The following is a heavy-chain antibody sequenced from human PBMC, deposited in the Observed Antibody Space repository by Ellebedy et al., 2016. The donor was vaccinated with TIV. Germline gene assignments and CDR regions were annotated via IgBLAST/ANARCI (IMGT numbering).Heavy chain of an antibody. J-gene: IGHJ6*02. CDR1: GFTFSSYW. CDR3: ARDRHSQLEDYYYFGMDV. V-gene: IGHV3-7*03. Sequence: LSLTCAASGFTFSSYWMSWVRQAPGKGLEWVANIKQDGSDKYYVDSVKGRFTISRDNAKESLYLQMNSLRAEDTAVYYCARDRHSQLEDYYYFGMDVWGQGTTVTVSS. D-gene: IGHD2-2*01. CDR2: IKQDGSDK.